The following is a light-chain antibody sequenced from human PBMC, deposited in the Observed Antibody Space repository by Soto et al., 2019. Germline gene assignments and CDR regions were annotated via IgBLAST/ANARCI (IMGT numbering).Light chain of an antibody. CDR2: DAS. J-gene: IGKJ4*01. CDR3: QLGD. Sequence: EIVLTQSPATLSLSPGERATLSCRASQSVSSYLAWYQQKPGQAPRLLIYDASNRATGIPARFSGSGSGTDFTLTISSLEPEDFAVYYCQLGDFGGGTKVEIK. V-gene: IGKV3-11*01. CDR1: QSVSSY.